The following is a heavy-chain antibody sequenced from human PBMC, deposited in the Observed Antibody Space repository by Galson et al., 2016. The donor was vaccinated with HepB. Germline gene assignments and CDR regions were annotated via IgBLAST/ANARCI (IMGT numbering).Heavy chain of an antibody. CDR1: GYTFTDSD. D-gene: IGHD6-13*01. J-gene: IGHJ5*02. CDR3: ARVHDNGHTSSWCPRRFDP. CDR2: MNPNTGYT. Sequence: SVKVSCKASGYTFTDSDINWLRQATGQGPEWMGWMNPNTGYTGYAQQFQGRVSMTRDTSINTAYMELSGLTSDDTAVYYCARVHDNGHTSSWCPRRFDPWGQGTLVTVSS. V-gene: IGHV1-8*01.